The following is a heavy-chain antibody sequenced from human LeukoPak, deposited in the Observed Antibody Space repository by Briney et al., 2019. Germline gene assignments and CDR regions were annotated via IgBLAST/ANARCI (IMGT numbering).Heavy chain of an antibody. CDR3: ARDYYDNTGYLPFDY. CDR2: IIPILGTA. Sequence: ASVKVSCKASGGTFSSYAISWVRQAPRQGGEWVGGIIPILGTANYAQKSQGRVKITADKYASTVYVELRSLRSDDTGVYYCARDYYDNTGYLPFDYWGQGTLVTVSS. J-gene: IGHJ4*02. CDR1: GGTFSSYA. V-gene: IGHV1-69*06. D-gene: IGHD3-22*01.